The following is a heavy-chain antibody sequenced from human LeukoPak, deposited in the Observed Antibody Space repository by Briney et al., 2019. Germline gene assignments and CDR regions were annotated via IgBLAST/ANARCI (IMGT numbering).Heavy chain of an antibody. CDR3: AKDATYSSGWTDY. D-gene: IGHD6-19*01. J-gene: IGHJ4*02. V-gene: IGHV3-9*01. CDR2: ISWNSGSI. CDR1: GFTFCDYG. Sequence: PGGSLRLSCAAPGFTFCDYGMHLVRQASGKGLEWDSGISWNSGSIGYADSVKGRFTISRDNAKNSLYLQMNSLRVEDTALYYCAKDATYSSGWTDYWGQGTLVTVSS.